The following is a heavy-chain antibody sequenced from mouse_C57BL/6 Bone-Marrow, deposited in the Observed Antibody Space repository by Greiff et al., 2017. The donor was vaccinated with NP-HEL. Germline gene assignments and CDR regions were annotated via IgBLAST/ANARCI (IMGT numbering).Heavy chain of an antibody. V-gene: IGHV2-2*01. Sequence: VKLVESGPGLVQPSQSLSITCTVSGFSLTSYGVHWVRQSPGKGLEWLGVLWSGGSTDYNSAFISRLSISKDNSKSQVFFKMNSLQADDTAIYYCARYAGGYAMDYWGQGTSVTVSS. D-gene: IGHD6-5*01. J-gene: IGHJ4*01. CDR3: ARYAGGYAMDY. CDR2: LWSGGST. CDR1: GFSLTSYG.